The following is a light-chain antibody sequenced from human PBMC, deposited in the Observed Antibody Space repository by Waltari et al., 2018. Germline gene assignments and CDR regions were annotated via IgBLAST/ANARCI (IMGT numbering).Light chain of an antibody. V-gene: IGLV8-61*01. Sequence: QTVVTQEPSLSVSPGGTVTLTCALSSGPLSTTSYVRWYQQAPGQPPRTLMYKANIRSSGVPDRFSGSSLGNKAALTITAAQADDESDYYCLVYMGSGIWVFGGGTKLTVL. J-gene: IGLJ3*02. CDR2: KAN. CDR1: SGPLSTTSY. CDR3: LVYMGSGIWV.